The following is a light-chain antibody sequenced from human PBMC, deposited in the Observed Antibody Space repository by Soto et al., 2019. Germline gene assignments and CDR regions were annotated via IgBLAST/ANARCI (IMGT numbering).Light chain of an antibody. J-gene: IGKJ1*01. CDR1: QDIKKF. CDR3: QKYDRAPAA. CDR2: AAS. Sequence: DIQVTQSPSSLSASPGDRITITCRASQDIKKFLAWYQQKPGKVPHLLIYAASTLRPGVPSRFSGNASGTDFTLTIASLQPEDVATYYCQKYDRAPAALGPGTKVDVK. V-gene: IGKV1-27*01.